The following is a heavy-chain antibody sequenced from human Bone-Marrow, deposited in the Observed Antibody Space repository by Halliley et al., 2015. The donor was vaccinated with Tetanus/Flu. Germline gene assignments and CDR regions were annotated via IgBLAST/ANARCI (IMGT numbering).Heavy chain of an antibody. J-gene: IGHJ4*02. Sequence: PGKGLGWFAYIYDSGTANYTPSLKSRLAISVDTSKNQFSLKLTSVTAADTAVYYCARFWSGFDYWGQGTPVTVSS. CDR2: IYDSGTA. CDR3: ARFWSGFDY. V-gene: IGHV4-59*01. D-gene: IGHD3-3*01.